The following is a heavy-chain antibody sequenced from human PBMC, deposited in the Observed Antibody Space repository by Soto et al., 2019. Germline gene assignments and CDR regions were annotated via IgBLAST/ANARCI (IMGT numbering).Heavy chain of an antibody. CDR2: LYSGGDT. CDR1: EFTVSSNY. Sequence: EVQLVESGGNLVQPGGSLRLSCVVSEFTVSSNYMSWVRQAPGKGLEWVSALYSGGDTYYADSVKGRFIISRDNSKNTLYIQMNSLRVEDTAVYYCARNLHHYDSSGRTPSPEYFQHWGQGTLVTVSS. D-gene: IGHD3-22*01. J-gene: IGHJ1*01. V-gene: IGHV3-66*01. CDR3: ARNLHHYDSSGRTPSPEYFQH.